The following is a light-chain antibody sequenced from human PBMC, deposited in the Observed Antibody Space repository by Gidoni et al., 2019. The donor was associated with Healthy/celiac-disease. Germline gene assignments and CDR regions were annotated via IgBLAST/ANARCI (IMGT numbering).Light chain of an antibody. V-gene: IGKV3D-15*03. CDR1: QSVSSN. CDR2: GAS. Sequence: EIVMTQSPATLSVSPGERATLSCRASQSVSSNLAWYQQKPGQAPRLLIYGASIRATGIPARFSGSGSGTEFTLTISILQSEDFAVYYCQQYNNWPPYTFGQETKLEIK. J-gene: IGKJ2*01. CDR3: QQYNNWPPYT.